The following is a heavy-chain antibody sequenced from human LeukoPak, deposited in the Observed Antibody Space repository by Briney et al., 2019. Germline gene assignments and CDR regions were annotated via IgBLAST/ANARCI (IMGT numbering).Heavy chain of an antibody. D-gene: IGHD3-10*01. CDR1: GYTFASYD. CDR2: MNPNSGNT. J-gene: IGHJ4*02. CDR3: ARVGSSGSYPQF. Sequence: ASVKVSCKASGYTFASYDINWVRQTTGQGLEWMGWMNPNSGNTGYAQKFQGRVTMTRNTSISTAYMELSSLRSEDTAVYYCARVGSSGSYPQFWGQGTLVTVSS. V-gene: IGHV1-8*01.